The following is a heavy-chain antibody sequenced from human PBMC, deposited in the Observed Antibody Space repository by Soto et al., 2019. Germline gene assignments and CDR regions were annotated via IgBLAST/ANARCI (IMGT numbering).Heavy chain of an antibody. J-gene: IGHJ6*01. CDR1: GGTISRYY. V-gene: IGHV4-59*01. Sequence: QVQLQESGPGLVKPSETLSLTCTVSGGTISRYYWSWIRQPPGKGLEWIGYMYNTGSTVYNTSFKSRVTRSLDTSKSQCSPMLDSVTAAHAAVYYCASDLWGYCYNDCYPLDVWGQGTTVTVSS. CDR2: MYNTGST. D-gene: IGHD2-21*02. CDR3: ASDLWGYCYNDCYPLDV.